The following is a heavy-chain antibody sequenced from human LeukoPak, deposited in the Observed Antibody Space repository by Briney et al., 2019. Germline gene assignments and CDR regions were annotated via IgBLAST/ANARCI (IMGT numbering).Heavy chain of an antibody. J-gene: IGHJ4*02. D-gene: IGHD3-3*01. CDR3: ASGEAYYDFWSGYKAFDY. Sequence: ASVKASCKASGYTFTSYYMHWVRQAPGQGLEWMGIINPSGGSTSYAQKFQGRVTMTRDTSTSTVYMELSSLRSEDTAVYYCASGEAYYDFWSGYKAFDYWGQGTLATVSS. CDR2: INPSGGST. CDR1: GYTFTSYY. V-gene: IGHV1-46*01.